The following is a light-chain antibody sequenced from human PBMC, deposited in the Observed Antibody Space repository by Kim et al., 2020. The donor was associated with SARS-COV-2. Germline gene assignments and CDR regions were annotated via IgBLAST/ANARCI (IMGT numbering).Light chain of an antibody. CDR1: SLRTYY. J-gene: IGLJ2*01. CDR3: NSRDNTANHPVV. CDR2: DKN. V-gene: IGLV3-19*01. Sequence: GQTVRSTCQGDSLRTYYASWYQQKPGQAPVLVIYDKNNRPSGIPDRFSASRSENTASLTITGAQAEDEADYYCNSRDNTANHPVVFGGGTQLTVL.